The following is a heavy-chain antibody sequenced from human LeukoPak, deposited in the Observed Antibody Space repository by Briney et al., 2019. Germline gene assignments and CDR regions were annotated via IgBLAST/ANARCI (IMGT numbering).Heavy chain of an antibody. J-gene: IGHJ6*02. D-gene: IGHD2-15*01. V-gene: IGHV4-59*01. CDR1: DGSISSYY. CDR3: TVGDVVVVAASRPGYYYGMDV. Sequence: SETLSLTCTVSDGSISSYYWSWIRQPPGKGLEWIGYIYYSGSTNYNPSLKSRVTISIDTSKSQFSLKLSSVTAADTAVYYCTVGDVVVVAASRPGYYYGMDVWGQGTTVTVSS. CDR2: IYYSGST.